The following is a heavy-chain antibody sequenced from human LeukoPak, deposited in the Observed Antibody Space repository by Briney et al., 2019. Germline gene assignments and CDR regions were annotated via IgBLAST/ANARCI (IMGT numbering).Heavy chain of an antibody. CDR1: GFTFSSYW. D-gene: IGHD6-13*01. Sequence: GGSLRLSCAASGFTFSSYWMHWVRQAPGKGLVWVSRINSDGSSTSYADSVKGRFTISRDNAKNTLYLQMNSLRAEDTAVYYCARPTAYSDPFDPWGQGTLVTVSS. CDR3: ARPTAYSDPFDP. J-gene: IGHJ5*02. V-gene: IGHV3-74*01. CDR2: INSDGSST.